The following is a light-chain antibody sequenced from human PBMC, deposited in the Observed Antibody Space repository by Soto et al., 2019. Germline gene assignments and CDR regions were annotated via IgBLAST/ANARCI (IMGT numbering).Light chain of an antibody. CDR1: SSNIGSNT. V-gene: IGLV1-44*01. CDR3: VAWDDSLNGLV. CDR2: NNN. J-gene: IGLJ1*01. Sequence: QSVLTQPPSASGTPGQRVTISCSGSSSNIGSNTVNWYQQLQGTAPKLLIYNNNQRPSGVPDRFSGSKSGTSASLAISGLQSEDEADYYCVAWDDSLNGLVFGTGTKVTVL.